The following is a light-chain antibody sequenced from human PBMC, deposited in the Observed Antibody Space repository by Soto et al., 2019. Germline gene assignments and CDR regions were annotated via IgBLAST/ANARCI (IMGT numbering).Light chain of an antibody. V-gene: IGLV2-14*01. CDR1: SSDVGGYNY. J-gene: IGLJ1*01. CDR3: SSYTSSSTYV. Sequence: SVLTQPASVSGSPGQSITTSCTGTSSDVGGYNYVSWYQQHPGKAPKLMIYDVSNRPSGVSNRFSGSKSGNTASLTISGLQAEDEADYYCSSYTSSSTYVFGTGTRSPS. CDR2: DVS.